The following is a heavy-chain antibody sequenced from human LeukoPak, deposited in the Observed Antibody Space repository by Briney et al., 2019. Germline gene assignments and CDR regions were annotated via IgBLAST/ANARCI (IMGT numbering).Heavy chain of an antibody. CDR1: GFTFSDYY. V-gene: IGHV3-11*01. D-gene: IGHD2-15*01. Sequence: GGSLRLSCAASGFTFSDYYMSWIRQAPGKGLEWVSYISSSGSTIYYADSVKGRFTISRDNAKNSLYLQMNSLRAEDTAVYYCARPFIVDPDAFDIWGQGTMVTVSS. CDR3: ARPFIVDPDAFDI. CDR2: ISSSGSTI. J-gene: IGHJ3*02.